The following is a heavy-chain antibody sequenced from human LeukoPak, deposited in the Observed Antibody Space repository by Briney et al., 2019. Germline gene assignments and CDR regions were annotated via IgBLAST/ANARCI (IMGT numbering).Heavy chain of an antibody. Sequence: GGSLRLSCAASGFTFRGYSMTGVRQAPGRGLQWVSSIRATGDTTFYADSVKGRFTISRDNSKNTLYLQMNSLRAEDTAVYYCARGGYTTYFDYWGQGFLVTVSS. CDR2: IRATGDTT. D-gene: IGHD6-13*01. CDR1: GFTFRGYS. J-gene: IGHJ4*02. V-gene: IGHV3-23*01. CDR3: ARGGYTTYFDY.